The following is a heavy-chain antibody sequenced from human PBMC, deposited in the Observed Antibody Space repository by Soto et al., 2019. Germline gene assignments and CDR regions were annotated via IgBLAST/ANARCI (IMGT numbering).Heavy chain of an antibody. CDR2: ISGYNGNT. V-gene: IGHV1-18*04. CDR3: ARDVFCGGAPACPDLDV. Sequence: ASVKISCKASGYTFSGYSITWVRQAPGQGLEWMGRISGYNGNTNYARTLRGRLTLTTDTSTSTAYMELRSLTSDDTAVYYCARDVFCGGAPACPDLDVWGQGTTVTVSS. J-gene: IGHJ6*02. CDR1: GYTFSGYS. D-gene: IGHD2-21*01.